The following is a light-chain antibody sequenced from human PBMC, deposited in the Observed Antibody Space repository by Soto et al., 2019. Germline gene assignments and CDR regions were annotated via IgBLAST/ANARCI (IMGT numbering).Light chain of an antibody. CDR3: QQYNSYPWT. CDR2: KAS. CDR1: QSISSW. Sequence: DIQMTQSPSTLSASVRDRVTITCRASQSISSWLAWYQQKPGKAPKLLIYKASSLESGVPSRFSGSGSGTEFTLTISSLQPDDFATYCCQQYNSYPWTFGQGTKVEIK. J-gene: IGKJ1*01. V-gene: IGKV1-5*03.